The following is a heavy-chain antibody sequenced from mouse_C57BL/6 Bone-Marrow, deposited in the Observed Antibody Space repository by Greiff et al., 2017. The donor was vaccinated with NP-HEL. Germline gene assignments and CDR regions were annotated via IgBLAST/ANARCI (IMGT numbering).Heavy chain of an antibody. D-gene: IGHD1-1*01. CDR1: GFTFTDYY. Sequence: EVKLMESGGGLVQPGGSLSLSCAASGFTFTDYYMSWVRQPPGKALEWLGFIRNKANGYTTEYSASVKGRFTISRDKSKSILYLQMNALRAEDSATYYCARSSITTGYFDYWGQGTTLTVSS. CDR3: ARSSITTGYFDY. V-gene: IGHV7-3*01. CDR2: IRNKANGYTT. J-gene: IGHJ2*01.